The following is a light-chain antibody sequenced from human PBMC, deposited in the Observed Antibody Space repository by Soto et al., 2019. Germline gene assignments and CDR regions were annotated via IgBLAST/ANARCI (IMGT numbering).Light chain of an antibody. CDR2: GAS. Sequence: EIVMTQSPATLSVSPGERATLSCRASQSVSSNLAWYQQKPGQAPRLRLYGASTRATGIPARFSGSGSGTEFTLTISSLQSEDFAVYYCQQYNNWPPLTFGGGTKVEIK. CDR3: QQYNNWPPLT. J-gene: IGKJ4*01. CDR1: QSVSSN. V-gene: IGKV3-15*01.